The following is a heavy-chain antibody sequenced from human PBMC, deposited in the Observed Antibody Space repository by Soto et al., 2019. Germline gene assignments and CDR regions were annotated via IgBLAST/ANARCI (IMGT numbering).Heavy chain of an antibody. CDR2: VYYSGST. CDR3: ARGHYDFWSGSINWFDP. D-gene: IGHD3-3*01. J-gene: IGHJ5*02. Sequence: SETLSLTCTVAGGSISYYYWPWIRQPPGKALEWIGYVYYSGSTNYNPSLKSRVTISVDTSKNQFSLNLSSATAADTAIYYCARGHYDFWSGSINWFDPWGQGTLVTVSS. V-gene: IGHV4-59*01. CDR1: GGSISYYY.